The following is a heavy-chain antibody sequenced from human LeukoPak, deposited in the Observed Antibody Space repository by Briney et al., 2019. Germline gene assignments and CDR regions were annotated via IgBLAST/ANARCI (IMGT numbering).Heavy chain of an antibody. D-gene: IGHD6-19*01. Sequence: GASVKVSCKASGGTFSSYAMSWVRQAPGKGLEWVSAISGSGGSTYYADSMKGRFTISRDNSKNTLYLQMNSLRAEDTAVYYCAKTSHSSGWYSGGIDYWGQGTLVTVSS. J-gene: IGHJ4*02. CDR2: ISGSGGST. CDR3: AKTSHSSGWYSGGIDY. CDR1: GGTFSSYA. V-gene: IGHV3-23*01.